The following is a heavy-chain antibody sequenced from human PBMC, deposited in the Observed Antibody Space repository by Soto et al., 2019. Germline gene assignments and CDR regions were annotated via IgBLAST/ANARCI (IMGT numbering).Heavy chain of an antibody. CDR1: GFTFSSYA. D-gene: IGHD5-12*01. CDR3: AEIRGYSAYDAFDY. V-gene: IGHV3-23*01. Sequence: EVQLLESGGGLVQPGGSLRVSCAASGFTFSSYAMSWVRQAPGKGLEWVSGTSGSGGSTNYADSVKGRFTISRDNSKNTLYLQMNSLRVEDTAVYYCAEIRGYSAYDAFDYWGQGTLVTVSS. CDR2: TSGSGGST. J-gene: IGHJ4*02.